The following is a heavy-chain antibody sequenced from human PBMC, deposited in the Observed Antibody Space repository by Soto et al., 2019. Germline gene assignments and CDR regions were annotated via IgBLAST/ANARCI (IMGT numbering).Heavy chain of an antibody. Sequence: QVQLVESGGGVVQPGRSLRLSCAASGFTFSSYAMHWVRQAPGKGLEGVAVISYDGSNKYYADSVKGRFTISRDNSKNTLYLQMNSLRAEDTAVYYCARGRVVPAAIPQYFDYWGQGTLVTVSS. CDR2: ISYDGSNK. V-gene: IGHV3-30-3*01. J-gene: IGHJ4*02. D-gene: IGHD2-2*01. CDR1: GFTFSSYA. CDR3: ARGRVVPAAIPQYFDY.